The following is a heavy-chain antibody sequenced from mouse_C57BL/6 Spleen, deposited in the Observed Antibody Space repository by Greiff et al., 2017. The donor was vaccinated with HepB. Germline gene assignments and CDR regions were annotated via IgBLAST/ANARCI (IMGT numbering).Heavy chain of an antibody. J-gene: IGHJ1*03. CDR3: ARDEGITTVDWYFDV. V-gene: IGHV5-16*01. CDR1: GFTFSDYY. D-gene: IGHD1-1*01. CDR2: INYDGSST. Sequence: EVKLVESEGGLVQPGSSMKLSCTASGFTFSDYYMAWVRQVPEKGLEWVANINYDGSSTYYLDSLKSRFIISRDNAKNILYLQMSSLKSEDTATYYCARDEGITTVDWYFDVWGTGTTVTVSS.